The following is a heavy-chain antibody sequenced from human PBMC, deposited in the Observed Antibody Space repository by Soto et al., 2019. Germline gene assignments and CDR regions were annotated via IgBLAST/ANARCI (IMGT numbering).Heavy chain of an antibody. CDR1: GYTFTSYY. D-gene: IGHD3-22*01. J-gene: IGHJ4*02. CDR2: INPSGGST. CDR3: ARGQYHYDSSGYPDY. Sequence: GASVKVSCKASGYTFTSYYMHWVRQAPGQGLEWMGIINPSGGSTSYAQKFQGRVTMTRDTSTSTVYMELSSLRSEDTAVYYCARGQYHYDSSGYPDYWGQGTLVTVSS. V-gene: IGHV1-46*01.